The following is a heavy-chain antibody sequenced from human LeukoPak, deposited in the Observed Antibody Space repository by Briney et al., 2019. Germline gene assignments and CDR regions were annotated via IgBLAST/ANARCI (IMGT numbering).Heavy chain of an antibody. J-gene: IGHJ4*02. D-gene: IGHD3-10*01. CDR2: ISGSGGST. CDR1: GFTFNSYV. Sequence: RPGGSLRLSCAASGFTFNSYVMSWVRQAPGKGLEWVSSISGSGGSTYYADSVKGRFTISRDNSKNTLYLQMNSLRVEDTAVYYCARASGSGRTAFDYWGQGTRVTVSS. V-gene: IGHV3-23*01. CDR3: ARASGSGRTAFDY.